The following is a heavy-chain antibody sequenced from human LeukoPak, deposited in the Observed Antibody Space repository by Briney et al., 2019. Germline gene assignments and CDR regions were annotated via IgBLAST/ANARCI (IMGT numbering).Heavy chain of an antibody. CDR1: GFPFSNYA. V-gene: IGHV3-23*01. Sequence: SLQLSCPSSGFPFSNYAMSWVRQAPGKGLEWVSAIVGSGGSTYYADSVKGRFTISRDNPKNTLYLQMNSLRAEDTAVYYCAKWGDYDILTGYYDSDYWGQGTLVTVSS. J-gene: IGHJ4*02. CDR3: AKWGDYDILTGYYDSDY. CDR2: IVGSGGST. D-gene: IGHD3-9*01.